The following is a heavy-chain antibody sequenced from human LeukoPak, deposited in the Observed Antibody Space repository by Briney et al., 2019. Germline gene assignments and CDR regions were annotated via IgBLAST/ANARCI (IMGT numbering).Heavy chain of an antibody. CDR2: INHSGST. V-gene: IGHV4-34*01. CDR3: ARVAFRTQYNWFDP. Sequence: SETLSLTCAVYGGSFSGYYWSWLRQPPGKGLEWIGEINHSGSTNYNPSLKSRVTISVDTSKNQFSLKLSSVTAADTAVYYCARVAFRTQYNWFDPWGQGTLVTVSS. D-gene: IGHD2-15*01. CDR1: GGSFSGYY. J-gene: IGHJ5*02.